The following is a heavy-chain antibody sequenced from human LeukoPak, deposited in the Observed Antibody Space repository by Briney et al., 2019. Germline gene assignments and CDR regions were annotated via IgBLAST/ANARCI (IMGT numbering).Heavy chain of an antibody. V-gene: IGHV1-18*01. CDR2: ISGYNGNT. D-gene: IGHD1-26*01. J-gene: IGHJ6*03. Sequence: GASVKVSCKASGYTFTNYGISWVRRAPGQGLEWMGWISGYNGNTNYAQKFQGRVTMTRDMSTSTVYMELSSLRSEDTAVYYCARDPALQGDYYYMDVWGKGTTVTVSS. CDR3: ARDPALQGDYYYMDV. CDR1: GYTFTNYG.